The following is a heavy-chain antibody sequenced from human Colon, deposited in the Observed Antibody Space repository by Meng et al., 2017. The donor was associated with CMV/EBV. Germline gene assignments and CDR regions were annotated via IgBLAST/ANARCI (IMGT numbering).Heavy chain of an antibody. CDR1: GASITSYY. V-gene: IGHV4-4*07. J-gene: IGHJ4*02. CDR2: VYISGNT. D-gene: IGHD3-10*01. CDR3: ARDSNLSGLAY. Sequence: QGQRREPGPGLVKPSETLSLTCTVSGASITSYYWSWIRQPAGKGLEWIGRVYISGNTNYNPSLKSRVTMSIDTSKNQLSLNIRSVTAADTAVYYCARDSNLSGLAYWGQGTLVTVSS.